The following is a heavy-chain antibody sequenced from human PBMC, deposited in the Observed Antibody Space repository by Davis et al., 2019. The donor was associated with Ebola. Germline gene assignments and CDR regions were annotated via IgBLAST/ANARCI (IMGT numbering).Heavy chain of an antibody. J-gene: IGHJ4*02. Sequence: GESLKISCAASGFTFSSYAMHWVRQAPGKGLEWVAVISYDGSNKYYADSVKGRFTISRDNSKNTLYLQMNSLRAEDTAVYYCARNLDSGYDLGGDYWGQGTLVTVSS. V-gene: IGHV3-30*04. CDR2: ISYDGSNK. D-gene: IGHD5-12*01. CDR1: GFTFSSYA. CDR3: ARNLDSGYDLGGDY.